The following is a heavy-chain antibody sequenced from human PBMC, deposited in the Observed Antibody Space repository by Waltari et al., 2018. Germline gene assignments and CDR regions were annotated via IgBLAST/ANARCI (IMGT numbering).Heavy chain of an antibody. CDR3: ARSIAVAGTGCDAFDI. CDR2: IYPGDSDT. D-gene: IGHD6-19*01. V-gene: IGHV5-51*01. J-gene: IGHJ3*02. Sequence: EVQLVQSGAEVKKPGESLKISCKGSGYSFTSYWIGWVRQMPGKGLEWMGIIYPGDSDTRYSPSFQGQVTISADKSISTAYLQWSSLKASDTAMYYCARSIAVAGTGCDAFDIWGQGTMVTVSS. CDR1: GYSFTSYW.